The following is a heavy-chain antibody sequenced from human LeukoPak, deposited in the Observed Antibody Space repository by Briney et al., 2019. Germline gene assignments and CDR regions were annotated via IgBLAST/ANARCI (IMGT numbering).Heavy chain of an antibody. CDR1: GFTFSSYA. CDR2: ISGSGGST. J-gene: IGHJ4*02. V-gene: IGHV3-23*01. Sequence: GGSLRLSCAASGFTFSSYAMSWVRQAPGKGLEWVSAISGSGGSTYYADSVKGRFTISRDNSKNTLYLQMNSLRAEDTAVYYCAKDGEYYYDSSGYIDYWGQGTLVTVSS. CDR3: AKDGEYYYDSSGYIDY. D-gene: IGHD3-22*01.